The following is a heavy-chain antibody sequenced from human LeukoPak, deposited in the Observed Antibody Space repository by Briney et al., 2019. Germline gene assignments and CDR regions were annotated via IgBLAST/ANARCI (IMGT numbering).Heavy chain of an antibody. V-gene: IGHV3-20*04. CDR1: GFTFDDYG. J-gene: IGHJ3*02. CDR3: ARDQGYGKGFDI. CDR2: INWNGGST. Sequence: PGGSLRLSCAASGFTFDDYGISWVRQAPGKGLEWVSGINWNGGSTGYADSVKGRFTISRDNAKISLYLQMNSLRAEDTALYYCARDQGYGKGFDIWGQGTMVTVSS. D-gene: IGHD3-16*01.